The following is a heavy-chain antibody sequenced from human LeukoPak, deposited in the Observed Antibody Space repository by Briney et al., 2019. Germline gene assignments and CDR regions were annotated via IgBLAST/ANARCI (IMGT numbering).Heavy chain of an antibody. D-gene: IGHD6-19*01. Sequence: PGGSLRLSCAASGFTFSSYAMSWVRQAPRKGLEWVSAISGSGGSTYYADSVKGRFTISRDNSKNTLYLQMNSLRAEDTAVYYCAKTGYSSGWWGDFQHWGQGTLVTVSS. V-gene: IGHV3-23*01. CDR2: ISGSGGST. CDR3: AKTGYSSGWWGDFQH. CDR1: GFTFSSYA. J-gene: IGHJ1*01.